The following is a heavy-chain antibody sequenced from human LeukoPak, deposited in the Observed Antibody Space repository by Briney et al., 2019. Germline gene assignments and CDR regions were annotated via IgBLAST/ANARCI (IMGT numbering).Heavy chain of an antibody. V-gene: IGHV3-23*01. J-gene: IGHJ4*02. CDR1: GFTFSNSV. CDR3: ARGSKGTYDY. Sequence: GGSLRLSCVASGFTFSNSVMTWVRQAPGKGLEWVSSILGTGDYTYFANSVKGRFTISRDNSKNTLYLQMNSLRAEDTAIYYCARGSKGTYDYWGQGTLVTVSS. CDR2: ILGTGDYT.